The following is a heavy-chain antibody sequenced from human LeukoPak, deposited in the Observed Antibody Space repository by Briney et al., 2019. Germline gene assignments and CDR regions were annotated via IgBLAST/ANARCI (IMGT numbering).Heavy chain of an antibody. CDR3: ARTGRSGSYYLDY. Sequence: SETLSLTCTVSGYSISSGYYWDWIRQPPGKGLEWIGSIYHSGSTYYNPSLKSRVTISVDTSKNQFSLKLSSVTAADTAVYYCARTGRSGSYYLDYWGQGTLVTVSS. V-gene: IGHV4-38-2*02. CDR2: IYHSGST. J-gene: IGHJ4*02. CDR1: GYSISSGYY. D-gene: IGHD1-26*01.